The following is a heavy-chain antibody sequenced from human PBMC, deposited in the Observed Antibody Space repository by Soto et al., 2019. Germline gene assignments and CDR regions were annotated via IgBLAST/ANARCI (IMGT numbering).Heavy chain of an antibody. CDR2: ISFNGNSL. CDR1: EFSFSSYA. CDR3: ARTFDTITYYFDY. D-gene: IGHD3-9*01. V-gene: IGHV3-30-3*01. Sequence: GGSLRLSCTASEFSFSSYAMHWIRQSPGKGLEWVAVISFNGNSLHYADSVKDRFTISRDNSKSTLYLQMNNMRTEDTAVYYCARTFDTITYYFDYWGQGTPVTVSS. J-gene: IGHJ4*02.